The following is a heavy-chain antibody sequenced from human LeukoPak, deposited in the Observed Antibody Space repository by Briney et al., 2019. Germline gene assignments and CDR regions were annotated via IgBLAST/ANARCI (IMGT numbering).Heavy chain of an antibody. CDR1: GGSISSYY. D-gene: IGHD3-10*01. CDR3: ARRVRGVISLYYYYGMDV. J-gene: IGHJ6*02. CDR2: IYYSGST. Sequence: SETLSLTCTVSGGSISSYYWSWIRQPPGKGLEWIGCIYYSGSTNYNPSLKSRVTISVDTSKNQFSLKLSSVTAADAAVYYCARRVRGVISLYYYYGMDVWGQGTTVTVSS. V-gene: IGHV4-59*08.